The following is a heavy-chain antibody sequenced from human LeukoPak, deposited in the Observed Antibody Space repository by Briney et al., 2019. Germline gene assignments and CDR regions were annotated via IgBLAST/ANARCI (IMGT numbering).Heavy chain of an antibody. D-gene: IGHD3-3*01. J-gene: IGHJ6*03. V-gene: IGHV3-21*01. Sequence: GGSLRLSCAASGFTFSSYSMNWVRQAPGKGLEWVSSISSSSYNIYYADSVKGRFTISRDNAKNSLYLQMNSLRAEDTAVYYCARDRVTIFGVVRVGYYYYMDVWGKGTTVTVSS. CDR2: ISSSSYNI. CDR1: GFTFSSYS. CDR3: ARDRVTIFGVVRVGYYYYMDV.